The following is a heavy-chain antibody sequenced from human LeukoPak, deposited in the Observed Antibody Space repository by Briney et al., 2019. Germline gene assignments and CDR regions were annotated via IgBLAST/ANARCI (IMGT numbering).Heavy chain of an antibody. J-gene: IGHJ4*02. CDR1: GGSISRSSYY. V-gene: IGHV4-39*07. CDR3: CRSVNYSDY. Sequence: SETLSLTCTVSGGSISRSSYYWGWIRQPPGKGLEWIGSIYYSGSTYYNPSLKSRVTISVDTSKNQFSLKLSSVTAADTAVYYCCRSVNYSDYWGQGTLVTVSS. CDR2: IYYSGST.